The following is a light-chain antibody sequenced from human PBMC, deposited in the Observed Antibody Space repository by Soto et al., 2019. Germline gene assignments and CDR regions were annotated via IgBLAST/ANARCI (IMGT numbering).Light chain of an antibody. CDR1: QSISSW. CDR2: HAS. V-gene: IGKV1-5*01. J-gene: IGKJ1*01. CDR3: QQYNSYS. Sequence: DLQMTQSPSTLSASVGDRVTITCRASQSISSWLAWYQQKPGTAPKLLIYHASTLESGVPSRFSGSGSGTEFTLTISSLQPDDFATYYCQQYNSYSFGQGTKVDIK.